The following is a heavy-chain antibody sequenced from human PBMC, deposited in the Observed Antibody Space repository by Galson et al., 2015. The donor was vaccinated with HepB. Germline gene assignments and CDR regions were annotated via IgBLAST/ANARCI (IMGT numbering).Heavy chain of an antibody. CDR1: GFTFSSYA. J-gene: IGHJ1*01. V-gene: IGHV3-30-3*01. CDR3: ARDRELLDYGEIYFQH. Sequence: SLRLSCAASGFTFSSYAMHWVRQAPGKGLEWVAVISYDGSNKYYADSVKGRFTISRDNSKNTLYLQMNSLRAEDTAVYYCARDRELLDYGEIYFQHWGQGTLVTVSS. D-gene: IGHD4-17*01. CDR2: ISYDGSNK.